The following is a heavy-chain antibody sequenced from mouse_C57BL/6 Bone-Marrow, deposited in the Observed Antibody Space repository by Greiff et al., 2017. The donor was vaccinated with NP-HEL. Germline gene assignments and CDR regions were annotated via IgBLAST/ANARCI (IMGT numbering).Heavy chain of an antibody. CDR1: GIDFSRYW. D-gene: IGHD1-1*01. J-gene: IGHJ1*03. CDR3: ARPIYYGSINWYFDV. Sequence: EVKLMESGGGLVQPGGSLKLSCAASGIDFSRYWMSWVRRAPGKGLEWIGEINPDSSTINYAPSLKDKFIISRDNAKNTLYLQMSKVRSEDTALYYCARPIYYGSINWYFDVWGTGTTVTVSS. CDR2: INPDSSTI. V-gene: IGHV4-1*01.